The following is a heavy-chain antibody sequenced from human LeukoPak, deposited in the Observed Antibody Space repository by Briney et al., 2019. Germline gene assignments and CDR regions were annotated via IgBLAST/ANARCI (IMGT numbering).Heavy chain of an antibody. D-gene: IGHD4-23*01. V-gene: IGHV4-61*08. CDR1: GGSISSGGYY. Sequence: SETLSPTCTVSGGSISSGGYYWSWIRQPPGKGLEWIGYIYYSGSTNYNPSLKSRVTISVDTSKNQFSLKLSSVTAADTAVYYCARSYGGNSFDYWGQGTLVTVSS. CDR2: IYYSGST. CDR3: ARSYGGNSFDY. J-gene: IGHJ4*02.